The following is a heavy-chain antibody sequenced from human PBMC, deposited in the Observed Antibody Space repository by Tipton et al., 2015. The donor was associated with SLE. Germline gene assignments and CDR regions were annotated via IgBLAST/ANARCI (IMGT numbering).Heavy chain of an antibody. D-gene: IGHD4-11*01. CDR2: IYYSGSA. J-gene: IGHJ5*02. CDR3: ARYTVGTMEDP. CDR1: GGSISVADYY. Sequence: TLSLTCTVSGGSISVADYYWTWIRQHPGKGLEWIGYIYYSGSAYLNPSLKSRVTISVDTSKNQFSLKLSSVTAADTAVYYCARYTVGTMEDPWGQGILVTVSS. V-gene: IGHV4-31*03.